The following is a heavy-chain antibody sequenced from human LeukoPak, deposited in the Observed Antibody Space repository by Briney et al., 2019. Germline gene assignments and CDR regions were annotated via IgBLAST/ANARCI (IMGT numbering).Heavy chain of an antibody. D-gene: IGHD2-2*01. J-gene: IGHJ4*02. CDR1: GGSFSGYY. CDR2: INHSGST. V-gene: IGHV4-34*01. CDR3: ARRKVDHDYFDY. Sequence: SETLSLTCAVYGGSFSGYYWSWIRQPPGKGLEWIGEINHSGSTNYNPSLKSRVTISVDTSKNQFSLKLSSVTAADTAVYYCARRKVDHDYFDYWGQGTLVTVSS.